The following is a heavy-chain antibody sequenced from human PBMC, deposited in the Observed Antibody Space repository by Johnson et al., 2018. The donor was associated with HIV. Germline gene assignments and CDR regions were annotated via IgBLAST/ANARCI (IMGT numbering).Heavy chain of an antibody. CDR1: GFSFSSYA. CDR2: ISYDGSNK. Sequence: QVQLMESGGGVVQPGRSLRLSCAASGFSFSSYAMHWVRQAPGKGLEWVAIISYDGSNKYYADSVKGRFTISRDNSKNTLYLQMSSLRADDTAVYYCARDWEGYAFDIWGQGTMVTVSS. J-gene: IGHJ3*02. CDR3: ARDWEGYAFDI. D-gene: IGHD1-26*01. V-gene: IGHV3-30*04.